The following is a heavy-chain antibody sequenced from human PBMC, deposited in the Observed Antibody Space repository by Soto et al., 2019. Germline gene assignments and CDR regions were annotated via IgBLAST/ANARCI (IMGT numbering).Heavy chain of an antibody. CDR3: ERDRADIVVTAAVRENWFDS. CDR2: ISASGDMI. J-gene: IGHJ5*01. Sequence: PGGSLRLSCAASGFVFSSYEMNWVRQAPGKGLEWVAYISASGDMIFNADSVQGRFTTARDNAKNSLYLQMHGLRAEDTAVYYCERDRADIVVTAAVRENWFDSWGQGTLVTVYS. CDR1: GFVFSSYE. D-gene: IGHD2-15*01. V-gene: IGHV3-48*03.